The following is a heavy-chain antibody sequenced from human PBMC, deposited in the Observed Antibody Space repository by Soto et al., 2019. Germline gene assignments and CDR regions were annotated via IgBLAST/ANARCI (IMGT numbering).Heavy chain of an antibody. Sequence: QVQLQESGPGLVKPSQTLSLICNVSGDSISSGGYYWNWIRQHPGKGLEWIGYIYYSGSTYYNPSLKCRVTMSLDTTKNHFSLKLSSVTAANTAVYYCAGGDDSSGYHNFDFWGQGTLVTASS. V-gene: IGHV4-31*03. J-gene: IGHJ4*02. CDR3: AGGDDSSGYHNFDF. CDR1: GDSISSGGYY. CDR2: IYYSGST. D-gene: IGHD3-22*01.